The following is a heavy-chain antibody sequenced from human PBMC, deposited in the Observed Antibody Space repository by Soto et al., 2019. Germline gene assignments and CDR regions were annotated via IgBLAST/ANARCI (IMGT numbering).Heavy chain of an antibody. J-gene: IGHJ6*02. CDR3: ARHPKGYKYYGMDV. CDR1: GFTFSTYC. CDR2: IREDGSEI. Sequence: PGGSLRLSCAASGFTFSTYCMSWVRQAPGKGLEWVANIREDGSEIYYVDSAKGRFTISRDNAKNSLYLQMNSLRAEDTALYYCARHPKGYKYYGMDVWGQGTTVTVSS. V-gene: IGHV3-7*01.